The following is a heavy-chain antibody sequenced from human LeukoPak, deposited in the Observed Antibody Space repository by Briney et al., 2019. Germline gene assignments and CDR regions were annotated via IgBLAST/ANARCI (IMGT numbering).Heavy chain of an antibody. J-gene: IGHJ4*02. V-gene: IGHV3-48*02. D-gene: IGHD3-22*01. Sequence: RGSLRLSCAASGFTFSSYSMTWVRQAPGKGLEWVSYISSSSTIYYADSGKGRFTISRDNRKNSLYLQMNSLRDEDTAVYSGARGSYYYDSSGYPGRGYWGQGTLVTVSS. CDR3: ARGSYYYDSSGYPGRGY. CDR1: GFTFSSYS. CDR2: ISSSSTI.